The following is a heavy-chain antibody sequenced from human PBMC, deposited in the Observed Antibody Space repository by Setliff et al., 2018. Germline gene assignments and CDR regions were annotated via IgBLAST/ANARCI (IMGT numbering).Heavy chain of an antibody. J-gene: IGHJ5*02. Sequence: NPSETLSLTCTVSGDSISTYYWSWIRRPAGKGLGWIGRVFVDGSTNYNPSLKSRVTMSVDTSKNQFSLKLTSVTAADTAIYYCARDTSSDWAAWFDPWSQGILVTVSS. D-gene: IGHD3-22*01. CDR1: GDSISTYY. CDR2: VFVDGST. CDR3: ARDTSSDWAAWFDP. V-gene: IGHV4-4*07.